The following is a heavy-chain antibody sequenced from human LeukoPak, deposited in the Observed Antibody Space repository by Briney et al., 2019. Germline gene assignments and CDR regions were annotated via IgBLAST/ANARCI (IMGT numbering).Heavy chain of an antibody. J-gene: IGHJ4*02. D-gene: IGHD7-27*01. CDR1: GYTFIDYF. CDR3: ARDLSSTSNWEFDY. Sequence: ASVKVSCKTSGYTFIDYFIHWVRQAPGQGLEWMGRLNPNNGYTFYTEEFQGRVTMTSDTSISTAYMELTELTSDDTALYYCARDLSSTSNWEFDYWGQGTLVTVSS. CDR2: LNPNNGYT. V-gene: IGHV1-2*06.